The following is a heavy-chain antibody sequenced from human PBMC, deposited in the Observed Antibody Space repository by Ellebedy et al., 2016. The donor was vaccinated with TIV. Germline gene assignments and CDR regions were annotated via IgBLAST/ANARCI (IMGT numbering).Heavy chain of an antibody. D-gene: IGHD2-2*01. CDR3: ARAPINIVVVPAATTDYYYYYYMDV. J-gene: IGHJ6*03. CDR1: GGSISSYY. Sequence: SETLSLXXTVSGGSISSYYWSWIRQPAGKGLEWIGRIYTSGSTNYNPSLKSRVTMSVDTSKNQFSLKLSSVTAADTAVYYCARAPINIVVVPAATTDYYYYYYMDVWGKGTTVTVSS. V-gene: IGHV4-4*07. CDR2: IYTSGST.